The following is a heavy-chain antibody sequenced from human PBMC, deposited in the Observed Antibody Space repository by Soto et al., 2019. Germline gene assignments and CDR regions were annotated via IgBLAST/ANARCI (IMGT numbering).Heavy chain of an antibody. Sequence: QVQLQQWGAGLLKPSETLSLTCAIYGGSFSGYYWSWIRQPPGLGLAWIGEVDQSGSTNYNPSLKGRGTISGDTSKNQSSLKLNSVCAADTAVYYCARDRQRGDCTGGSCYSYFAYWGQGARVIVSS. CDR1: GGSFSGYY. J-gene: IGHJ4*02. CDR3: ARDRQRGDCTGGSCYSYFAY. V-gene: IGHV4-34*01. D-gene: IGHD2-15*01. CDR2: VDQSGST.